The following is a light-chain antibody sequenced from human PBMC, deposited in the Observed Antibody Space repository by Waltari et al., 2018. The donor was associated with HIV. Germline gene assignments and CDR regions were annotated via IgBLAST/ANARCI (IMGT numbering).Light chain of an antibody. CDR3: TSRDSSGNHWV. CDR2: GKN. J-gene: IGLJ3*02. Sequence: SSELPQDHAVSVAFGRRVRRTCEGDRHRNYFASRCQQKPGQAPVLVIYGKNHRPSGIPGPFSVSSSGNTATFTITGSQAGDEADYYCTSRDSSGNHWVFGVGTKLTFL. V-gene: IGLV3-19*01. CDR1: RHRNYF.